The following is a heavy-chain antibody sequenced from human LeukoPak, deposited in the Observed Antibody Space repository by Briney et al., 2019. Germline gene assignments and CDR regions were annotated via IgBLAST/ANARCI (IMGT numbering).Heavy chain of an antibody. CDR1: GYTFTSYG. D-gene: IGHD3-22*01. Sequence: ASVKVSCKASGYTFTSYGISWVRQAPGQGLEWMGWISAYNGNTNYAQKLQGRVTMTTDTSTSTAYMELRSLRSDDTAVYYCARGATYYYDSSGYYFDYWGQGTLVTVSS. CDR3: ARGATYYYDSSGYYFDY. CDR2: ISAYNGNT. V-gene: IGHV1-18*01. J-gene: IGHJ4*02.